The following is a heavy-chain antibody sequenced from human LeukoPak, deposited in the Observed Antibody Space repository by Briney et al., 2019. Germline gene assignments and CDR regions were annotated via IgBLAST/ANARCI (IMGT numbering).Heavy chain of an antibody. Sequence: GESLKISCKGSGYSFTSYWIGWVRQMPGKGLEWMGIIYPGDSDTRYSPSFPGQVAISADKSISTAYLQWSSLKASDTAMYYCARAEEATLLDYWGQGTLVTVSS. CDR1: GYSFTSYW. D-gene: IGHD1-26*01. V-gene: IGHV5-51*01. CDR2: IYPGDSDT. J-gene: IGHJ4*02. CDR3: ARAEEATLLDY.